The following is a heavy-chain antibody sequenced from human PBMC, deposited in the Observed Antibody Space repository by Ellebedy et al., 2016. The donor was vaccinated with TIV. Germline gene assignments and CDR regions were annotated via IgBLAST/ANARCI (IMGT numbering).Heavy chain of an antibody. CDR3: ARITMIRWDYYYGMDV. J-gene: IGHJ6*02. D-gene: IGHD3-10*01. CDR2: ISSSSSYI. Sequence: GESLKISCAASGFTFSSYSMNWVRQAPGKGLEWVSSISSSSSYIYYADSVKGRFTISRDNAKNSLYLQMNSLRAEDTAVYYCARITMIRWDYYYGMDVWGQGTTVTVSS. CDR1: GFTFSSYS. V-gene: IGHV3-21*01.